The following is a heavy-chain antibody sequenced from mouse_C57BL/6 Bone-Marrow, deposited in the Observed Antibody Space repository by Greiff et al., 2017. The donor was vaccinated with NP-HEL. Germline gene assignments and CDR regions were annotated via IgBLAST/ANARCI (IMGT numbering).Heavy chain of an antibody. CDR3: AKHGRGDGSSYWYFDV. V-gene: IGHV2-9*01. CDR2: IWGGGST. J-gene: IGHJ1*03. Sequence: VQRVESGPGLVAPSQSLSITCTVSGFSLTSYGVDWVRQPPGKGLEWLGVIWGGGSTNYNSALMSRLSISKDNSTSQVFLKMNSLQTDDTAMYYCAKHGRGDGSSYWYFDVWGTGTTVTVSS. CDR1: GFSLTSYG. D-gene: IGHD1-1*01.